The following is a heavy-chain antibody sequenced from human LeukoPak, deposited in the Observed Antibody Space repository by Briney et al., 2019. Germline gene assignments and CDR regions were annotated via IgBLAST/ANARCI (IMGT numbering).Heavy chain of an antibody. Sequence: PGGSLRLSCAASGFTFSSCAMGWVRQAPGKGLEWVTAISGSGGSTYYADSVKGRFTISRDNSKNTLYVQMNSLRAEDMAVYYCAKGPLVEVAGTTWDYRGQGTLVTVSS. V-gene: IGHV3-23*01. CDR3: AKGPLVEVAGTTWDY. D-gene: IGHD6-19*01. CDR2: ISGSGGST. CDR1: GFTFSSCA. J-gene: IGHJ4*02.